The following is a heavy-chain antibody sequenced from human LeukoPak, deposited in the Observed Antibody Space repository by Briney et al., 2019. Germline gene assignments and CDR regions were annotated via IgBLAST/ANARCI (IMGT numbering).Heavy chain of an antibody. CDR3: ANHYDSSGSDVFDI. V-gene: IGHV3-66*01. Sequence: TGGSLRLSCAASGFTVSSNYMSWVRQAPGKGLEWVSVIYRGSRTYCADSVKGRFTISRDNSKNTLYLQMSSLRAEDTAVYYCANHYDSSGSDVFDIWGQGTMVTVSS. CDR2: IYRGSRT. D-gene: IGHD3-22*01. J-gene: IGHJ3*02. CDR1: GFTVSSNY.